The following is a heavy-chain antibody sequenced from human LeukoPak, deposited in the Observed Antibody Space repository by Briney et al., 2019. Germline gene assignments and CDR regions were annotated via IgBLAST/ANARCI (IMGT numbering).Heavy chain of an antibody. CDR1: GGSISSGNW. CDR3: AVGPGEHLTQRIDY. Sequence: KSSETLSLTCAVSGGSISSGNWWTWVRQPPGKGLEWIGEIYHSGSTNYNPSLKSRVTISVDKSKNQFSLRLRSVTAADTAVYYCAVGPGEHLTQRIDYWGQGTLVTVSS. CDR2: IYHSGST. V-gene: IGHV4-4*02. D-gene: IGHD1-26*01. J-gene: IGHJ4*02.